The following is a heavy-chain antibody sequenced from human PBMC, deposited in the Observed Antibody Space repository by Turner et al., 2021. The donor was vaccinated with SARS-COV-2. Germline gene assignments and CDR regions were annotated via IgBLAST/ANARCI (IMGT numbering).Heavy chain of an antibody. V-gene: IGHV4-34*01. CDR1: GGSFSGYY. CDR3: ARGIKGVLMSGSYYYYGMDV. J-gene: IGHJ6*02. D-gene: IGHD1-26*01. CDR2: INHSGIT. Sequence: QVQLQQWGAGLLRPSETLSLTLAVHGGSFSGYYWSWIRQPPGKGLEWIGDINHSGITNYNPSLKSRVTISVDTSKNQFSLKLSSVTAADTAVYYCARGIKGVLMSGSYYYYGMDVWGQGTTVTVSS.